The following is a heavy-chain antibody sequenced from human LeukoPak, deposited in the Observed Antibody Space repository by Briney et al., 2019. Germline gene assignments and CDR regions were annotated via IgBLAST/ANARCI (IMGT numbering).Heavy chain of an antibody. CDR2: INHSGST. D-gene: IGHD5-18*01. J-gene: IGHJ6*04. CDR1: GRSISSGSYY. Sequence: SHTLSLTCTVSGRSISSGSYYWTWIRQPPGKGLERIGEINHSGSTHYNPSLKSRVTISVDTSKNQCSLKLSSVTAADTAVYYCARGFGYSYGSRYYYYGMDVWGKGTTVTVSS. V-gene: IGHV4-39*07. CDR3: ARGFGYSYGSRYYYYGMDV.